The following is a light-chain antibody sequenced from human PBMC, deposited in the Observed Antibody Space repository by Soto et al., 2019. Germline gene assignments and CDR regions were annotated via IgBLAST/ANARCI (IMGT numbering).Light chain of an antibody. V-gene: IGKV1-5*03. Sequence: DIQMTQSPSTLSASVGDRFTITCRASQSISSWLAWYQQKPGKAPKLLIYKASSLESGVPSRFSGSGSGTEFTLTISCLQSEDFATYYCQQYNSYWTFGQGTKVDIK. J-gene: IGKJ1*01. CDR3: QQYNSYWT. CDR1: QSISSW. CDR2: KAS.